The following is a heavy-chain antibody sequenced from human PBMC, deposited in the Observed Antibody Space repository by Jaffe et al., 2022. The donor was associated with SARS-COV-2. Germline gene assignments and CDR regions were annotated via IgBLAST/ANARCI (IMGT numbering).Heavy chain of an antibody. D-gene: IGHD5-18*01. V-gene: IGHV3-11*06. CDR3: AREHSYGRHYYGMDV. Sequence: QVQLVESGGGLVKPGGSLRLSCAASGFTFSDYYMSWIRQAPGKGLEWVSYISSSSSYTNYADSVKGRFTISRDNAKNSLYLQMNSLRAEDTAVYYCAREHSYGRHYYGMDVWGQGTTVTVSS. J-gene: IGHJ6*02. CDR2: ISSSSSYT. CDR1: GFTFSDYY.